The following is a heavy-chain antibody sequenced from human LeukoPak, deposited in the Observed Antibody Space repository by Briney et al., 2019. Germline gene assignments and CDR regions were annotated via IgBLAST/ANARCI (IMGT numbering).Heavy chain of an antibody. CDR1: GFTFSNYG. CDR2: ISSSGGST. CDR3: AKDDDNNAKLLLDY. D-gene: IGHD3-9*01. J-gene: IGHJ4*02. Sequence: AGGSLRLACAVSGFTFSNYGMSWVRQAPGKGLEWVSVISSSGGSTYYADSVKGRFTISRDNSKNTLCLQMNGLRAEDTAVYYCAKDDDNNAKLLLDYWGQGTLVTVSS. V-gene: IGHV3-23*01.